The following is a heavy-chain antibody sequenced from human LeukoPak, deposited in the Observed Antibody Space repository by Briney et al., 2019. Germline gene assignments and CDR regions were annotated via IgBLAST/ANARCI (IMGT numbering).Heavy chain of an antibody. CDR2: IIPIFGTA. V-gene: IGHV1-69*13. CDR1: GGTFSSYA. CDR3: ARWGPTPNLSYSSLDY. J-gene: IGHJ4*02. Sequence: SVKVSCKASGGTFSSYAISWVRQTPGQGLEWMGGIIPIFGTANYAQKFQGRVTITADESTSTAYMELSSLRSEDTAVYYCARWGPTPNLSYSSLDYWGQGTLVTVSS. D-gene: IGHD6-13*01.